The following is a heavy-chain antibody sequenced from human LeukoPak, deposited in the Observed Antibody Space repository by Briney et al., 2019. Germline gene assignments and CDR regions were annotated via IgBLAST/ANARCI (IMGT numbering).Heavy chain of an antibody. V-gene: IGHV3-23*01. CDR2: IFGNGVKT. CDR3: ARVGDWSNYFGMDA. CDR1: GFTFSGHS. J-gene: IGHJ6*02. D-gene: IGHD3-16*01. Sequence: PGGSLRLSCAASGFTFSGHSMTWVRQTPGKGLEWVSVIFGNGVKTYYADSLKGRFTISRDNSKSTLYLQMNSLRADDTAVYYCARVGDWSNYFGMDAWGQGTTVSVFS.